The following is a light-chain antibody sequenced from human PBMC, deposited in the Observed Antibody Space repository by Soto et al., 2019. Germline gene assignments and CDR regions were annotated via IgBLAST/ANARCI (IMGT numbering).Light chain of an antibody. Sequence: QSVLTQPASVSGSPGQSITISCTGTSSDVGGYNYVSWYQQHPGKAPKLMIYDVSNRPSGVSNRFSGSKSGNTASLTISGLQADDEADYYCISYTSSTVVFGGGTTLTVL. CDR3: ISYTSSTVV. CDR2: DVS. J-gene: IGLJ2*01. CDR1: SSDVGGYNY. V-gene: IGLV2-14*01.